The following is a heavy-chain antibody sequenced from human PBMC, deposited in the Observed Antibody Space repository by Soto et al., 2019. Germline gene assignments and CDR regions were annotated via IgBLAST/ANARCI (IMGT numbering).Heavy chain of an antibody. J-gene: IGHJ4*02. Sequence: SETLSLTCTVSGGSISSSTFYWGWIRQPPGKGLEWIGSVYYDGTTYYNPSLRSRVTISVDTSKNQFSLKLSSVTAADTAVYYCARRYGGNFDYWGQGTLVT. V-gene: IGHV4-39*07. CDR2: VYYDGTT. CDR1: GGSISSSTFY. CDR3: ARRYGGNFDY. D-gene: IGHD1-26*01.